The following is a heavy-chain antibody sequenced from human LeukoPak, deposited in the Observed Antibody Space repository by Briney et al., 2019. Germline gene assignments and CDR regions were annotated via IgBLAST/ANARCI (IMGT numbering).Heavy chain of an antibody. D-gene: IGHD2-8*02. Sequence: PSETLSLTCTVSGGSINNSSYYWGWIRQPPGKGLEWVSSIFPSGGEIHYADSVRGRFTISRDNSKSTLSLQMNSLRAEDTAIYYCATYRQVLLPFESWGQGTLVTVSS. CDR1: GGSINNSSYY. CDR3: ATYRQVLLPFES. V-gene: IGHV3-23*01. J-gene: IGHJ4*02. CDR2: IFPSGGEI.